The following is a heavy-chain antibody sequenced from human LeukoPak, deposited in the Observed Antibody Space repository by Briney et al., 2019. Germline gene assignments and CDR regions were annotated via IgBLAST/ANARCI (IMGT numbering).Heavy chain of an antibody. CDR1: GFAFSSYW. CDR2: ISGDGSTA. J-gene: IGHJ4*02. V-gene: IGHV3-74*01. Sequence: GGSLGLSCATSGFAFSSYWMLWVRQVPGKGLVWVSRISGDGSTATYADSVKGRFTISRDNTNNILYLQMNSLRAEDTAIYYCARSQFDYWGQGILVTVTS. CDR3: ARSQFDY.